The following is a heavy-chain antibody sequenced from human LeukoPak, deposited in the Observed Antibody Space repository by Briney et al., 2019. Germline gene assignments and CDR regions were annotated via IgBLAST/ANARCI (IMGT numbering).Heavy chain of an antibody. CDR1: GGSFSGYY. CDR3: AMLYSSPDY. V-gene: IGHV4-34*01. D-gene: IGHD6-13*01. J-gene: IGHJ4*02. Sequence: SETLSLTCAVYGGSFSGYYWSWIRQPPGKGLEWIGEINHSGSTNYNPSLKSRVTISVDTSKNQFSLNLSSVTAADTAVYYCAMLYSSPDYWGQGTLVTVSS. CDR2: INHSGST.